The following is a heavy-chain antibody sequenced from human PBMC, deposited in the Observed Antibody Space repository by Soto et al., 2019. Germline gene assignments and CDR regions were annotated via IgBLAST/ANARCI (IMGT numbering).Heavy chain of an antibody. Sequence: ESGGGMVQPGRSLRLSCAASKFTFSSYSMHWVRQAPGKGLEWVAVISYNGINKFYADSVKGRFTISRDNSKSILYLQMNSLRAEDTAVYYCARTALRRPITASGDFDPWGQGTLVIVSS. CDR1: KFTFSSYS. J-gene: IGHJ5*02. V-gene: IGHV3-30-3*01. CDR3: ARTALRRPITASGDFDP. CDR2: ISYNGINK. D-gene: IGHD1-20*01.